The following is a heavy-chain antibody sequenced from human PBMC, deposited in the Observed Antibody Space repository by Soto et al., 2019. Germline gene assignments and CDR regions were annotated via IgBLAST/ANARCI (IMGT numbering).Heavy chain of an antibody. Sequence: SETLSLTCAVYGGSFSGYYWSWIRQPPGKGLEWIGEINHSGSTNYNPSLKSRVTISVDTSKNQFSLKLSSVTAADTAVYYCARYALYYHYYMDGWGKGTTVTVSS. J-gene: IGHJ6*03. CDR3: ARYALYYHYYMDG. CDR1: GGSFSGYY. CDR2: INHSGST. V-gene: IGHV4-34*01.